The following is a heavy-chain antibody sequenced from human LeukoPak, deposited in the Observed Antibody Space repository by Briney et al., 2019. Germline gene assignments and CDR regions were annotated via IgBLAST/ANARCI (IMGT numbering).Heavy chain of an antibody. J-gene: IGHJ6*03. CDR1: GYSFTSYV. V-gene: IGHV1-18*01. CDR2: INPNSGGT. D-gene: IGHD1-20*01. Sequence: ASVKVSCKASGYSFTSYVISWVRQAPGQGLEWMGWINPNSGGTNYAQKFQGRVTMTRDMSTSTVYMELSSLRSEDTAVYYCARVRTIDPIDNWKGLYYYYMDVWGRGTTVTVSS. CDR3: ARVRTIDPIDNWKGLYYYYMDV.